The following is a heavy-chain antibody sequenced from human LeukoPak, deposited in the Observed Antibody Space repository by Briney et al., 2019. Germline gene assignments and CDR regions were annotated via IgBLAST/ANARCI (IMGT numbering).Heavy chain of an antibody. Sequence: PGGSLRLSCAASGFTFSSYWMHWVRQAPGKGLVWVSRINTDGSSTTYADSVKGRFAISRDNGKNTLYLQMTSLRAEDTAIFYCAKDISPGLVTMVRGVINDCWGQGTLVTVSS. CDR3: AKDISPGLVTMVRGVINDC. J-gene: IGHJ4*02. V-gene: IGHV3-74*01. D-gene: IGHD3-10*01. CDR2: INTDGSST. CDR1: GFTFSSYW.